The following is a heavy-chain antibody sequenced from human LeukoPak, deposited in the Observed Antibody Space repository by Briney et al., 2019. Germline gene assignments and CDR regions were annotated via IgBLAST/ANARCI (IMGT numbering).Heavy chain of an antibody. D-gene: IGHD5-18*01. J-gene: IGHJ4*02. CDR3: ARGTYDSYALGY. CDR1: GYTFTSYD. V-gene: IGHV1-8*01. Sequence: ASVKVSCKASGYTFTSYDINWVRQATGQGLEWMGWMNPNSGNTGYAQKFQGRVTVTRNTSISTVYMELSSLRSEDTAVYYCARGTYDSYALGYWGQGTLVTVSS. CDR2: MNPNSGNT.